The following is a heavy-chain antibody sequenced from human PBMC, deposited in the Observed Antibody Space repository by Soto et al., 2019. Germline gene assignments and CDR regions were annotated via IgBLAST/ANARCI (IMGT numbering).Heavy chain of an antibody. CDR2: IIPILGET. CDR1: GTIFSSYT. V-gene: IGHV1-69*08. J-gene: IGHJ6*02. D-gene: IGHD3-16*01. Sequence: QVQLVQSGAEVKKPGSSVRVSCKASGTIFSSYTMSWVRQAPGQGLEWMGRIIPILGETNSAQKFQGRVTLTADKSTNTADMELNSLRLEDTAVYYCARGLGGRMDDWGQGTTVTVSS. CDR3: ARGLGGRMDD.